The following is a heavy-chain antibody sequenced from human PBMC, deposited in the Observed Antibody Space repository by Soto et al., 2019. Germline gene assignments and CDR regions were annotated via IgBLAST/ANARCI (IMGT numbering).Heavy chain of an antibody. J-gene: IGHJ4*02. Sequence: SETLSLSCTVSCGSISSYYWSWIRQPAGKGLEWIGRIYTSGSTNYNPSLKSRVTMSVDTSKNQFSLKLSSVTAADTAVYYCARVLGYCSSTSCAYHFDYWGQGTLVTVSS. D-gene: IGHD2-2*01. CDR2: IYTSGST. CDR1: CGSISSYY. CDR3: ARVLGYCSSTSCAYHFDY. V-gene: IGHV4-4*07.